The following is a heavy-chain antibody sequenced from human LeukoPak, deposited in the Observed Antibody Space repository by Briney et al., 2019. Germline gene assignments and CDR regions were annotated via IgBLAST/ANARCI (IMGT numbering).Heavy chain of an antibody. D-gene: IGHD2-15*01. V-gene: IGHV3-23*01. CDR1: GFTFSSYA. CDR3: AGRSGPDDY. Sequence: GGSLRLSCAASGFTFSSYAMSWVRQAPGKGLEWVSVISGSGDSTNYADSVKGRFTISRDNSKNTLYLQMNSLRVEDTAVYYCAGRSGPDDYWGQGTLVTVSS. CDR2: ISGSGDST. J-gene: IGHJ4*02.